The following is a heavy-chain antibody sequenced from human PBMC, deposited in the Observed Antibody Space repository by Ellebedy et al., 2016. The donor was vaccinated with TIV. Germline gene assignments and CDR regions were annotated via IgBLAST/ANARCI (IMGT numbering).Heavy chain of an antibody. CDR2: ISGSGGST. CDR1: GFTFSSYA. J-gene: IGHJ4*02. V-gene: IGHV3-23*01. CDR3: AKGGLVGVNY. D-gene: IGHD2-8*02. Sequence: GESLKISCAASGFTFSSYAMSWVRQAPGKGLEWVSAISGSGGSTYYADSVKGRFTISRDNSKNTRYLQRNSLRAEDTAVYYRAKGGLVGVNYWGQGTLVTVSS.